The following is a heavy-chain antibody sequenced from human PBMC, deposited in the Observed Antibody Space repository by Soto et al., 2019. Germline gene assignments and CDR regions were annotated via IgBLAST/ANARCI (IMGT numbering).Heavy chain of an antibody. V-gene: IGHV4-39*01. J-gene: IGHJ6*02. CDR3: ARIVVIPAAPDYYNYYGVDV. Sequence: PSEPLSLTCTVSGGSISSSSYYWAWIRQPPGKGLEWIGNMYYSGSTYYNPSLKSRVTMSVDTSKNQFSLKLSSVTAADTSVYYCARIVVIPAAPDYYNYYGVDVWGQGTTVTVS. D-gene: IGHD2-2*01. CDR1: GGSISSSSYY. CDR2: MYYSGST.